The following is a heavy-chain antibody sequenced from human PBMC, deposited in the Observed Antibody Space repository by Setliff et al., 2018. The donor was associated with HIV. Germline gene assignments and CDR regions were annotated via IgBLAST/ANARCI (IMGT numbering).Heavy chain of an antibody. V-gene: IGHV1-3*03. Sequence: ASVKVSCKAFGDSFTNYGFGWVRQAPGQSLEWMGWINVGKGDTKYSQELQGRITLTTDTSANTAYMELSSLRSEDMAVYFCARGGRQFGYFDLWGQGTPVTVSS. CDR2: INVGKGDT. CDR3: ARGGRQFGYFDL. J-gene: IGHJ4*02. D-gene: IGHD3-10*01. CDR1: GDSFTNYG.